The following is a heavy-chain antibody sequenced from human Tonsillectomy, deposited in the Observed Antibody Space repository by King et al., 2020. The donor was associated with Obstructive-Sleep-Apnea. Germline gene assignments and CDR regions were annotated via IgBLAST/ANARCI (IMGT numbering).Heavy chain of an antibody. V-gene: IGHV3-7*01. J-gene: IGHJ4*02. Sequence: VQLVESGGGLVQPGGSLRLSCAASGITISTYWMSWVRQAPGKGLEWVANINEFGSEKYYVGSVMGRLTISRDNAKNSLYLQMNSLRAEDTAVYYCARFDSWGQGTLVTVSS. CDR2: INEFGSEK. CDR3: ARFDS. CDR1: GITISTYW.